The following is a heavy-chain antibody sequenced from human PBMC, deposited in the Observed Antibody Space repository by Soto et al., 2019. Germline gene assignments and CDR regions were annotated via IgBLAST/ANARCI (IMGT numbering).Heavy chain of an antibody. V-gene: IGHV5-51*01. J-gene: IGHJ4*02. CDR1: RYNFATYC. Sequence: GESLKISCKGSRYNFATYCIGWVRQMPWKGLEWMAIIYPSDSDTRYSPSFQGQVTISADKSISTTYLQWSSLKASDTAMYYCARERATGDSYFEFWGKGTLATVPQ. D-gene: IGHD4-17*01. CDR3: ARERATGDSYFEF. CDR2: IYPSDSDT.